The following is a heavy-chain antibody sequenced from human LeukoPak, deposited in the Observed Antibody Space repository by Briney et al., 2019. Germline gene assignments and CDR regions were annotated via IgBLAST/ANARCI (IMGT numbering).Heavy chain of an antibody. J-gene: IGHJ5*02. D-gene: IGHD5-24*01. V-gene: IGHV4-39*07. CDR3: ARRDGYNYGWFDP. CDR1: GGSISLSYYY. Sequence: PSETLSLTCSVSGGSISLSYYYWGWIRQPPGKALEWIGSVYYSGTTYYNPSLKSRVTISVDTSKNQFSLKLSSVTAADTAVYYCARRDGYNYGWFDPWGQGTLVTVSS. CDR2: VYYSGTT.